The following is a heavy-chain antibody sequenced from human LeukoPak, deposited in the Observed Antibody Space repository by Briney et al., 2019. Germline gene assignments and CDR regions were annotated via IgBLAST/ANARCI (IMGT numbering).Heavy chain of an antibody. J-gene: IGHJ5*02. Sequence: SQTLSLTCTVSGGSISSGGYYWSWSRQHPGKGLEWIGYDYYSGSTYYNPSLKSRVTISVDTSKNQFSLKLSSVTAADTAVYYCARVKIVATTNWFDPWGQGTLVTVSS. V-gene: IGHV4-31*03. CDR2: DYYSGST. CDR3: ARVKIVATTNWFDP. D-gene: IGHD5-12*01. CDR1: GGSISSGGYY.